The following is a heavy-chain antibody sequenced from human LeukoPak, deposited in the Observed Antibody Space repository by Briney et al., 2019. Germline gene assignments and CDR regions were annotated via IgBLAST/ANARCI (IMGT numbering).Heavy chain of an antibody. CDR1: GYTFTGYY. CDR2: INPNSGGT. CDR3: ARGRVFGVVIVYWFDP. J-gene: IGHJ5*02. Sequence: GASVKVSCKASGYTFTGYYMHWVRQAPGQGLEWMGWINPNSGGTNYAQRFQGRVTMTRDTSISTAYMELSRLRSDDTAVYYCARGRVFGVVIVYWFDPWGQGTLVTVSS. V-gene: IGHV1-2*02. D-gene: IGHD3-3*01.